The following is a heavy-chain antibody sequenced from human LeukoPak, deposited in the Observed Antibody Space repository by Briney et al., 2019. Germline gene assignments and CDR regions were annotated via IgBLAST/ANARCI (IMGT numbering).Heavy chain of an antibody. J-gene: IGHJ1*01. Sequence: GGSLRLSCAASGFTFSSYAMSWVRQAPGKGLEWVSAISGSGGSTYYADPVKGRFTISRDNSKNTLYLQMNSLRAEDTAVYYCANDDASAEYFQHWGQGTLVTVSS. CDR2: ISGSGGST. CDR1: GFTFSSYA. CDR3: ANDDASAEYFQH. V-gene: IGHV3-23*01.